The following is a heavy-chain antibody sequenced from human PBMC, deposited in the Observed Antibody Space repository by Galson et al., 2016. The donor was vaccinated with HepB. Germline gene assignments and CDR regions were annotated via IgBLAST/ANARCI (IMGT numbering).Heavy chain of an antibody. V-gene: IGHV3-21*01. CDR2: ISGSRTYI. CDR1: GFTFSSYS. CDR3: VRDVRSLWSAYSALDAFDV. Sequence: SLRLSCAASGFTFSSYSMNWVRQAPGKGLEWVSSISGSRTYIYYADSVKGRFIISRDNAENSLYLHMNNLRAEDTGVYYCVRDVRSLWSAYSALDAFDVWGQGTKVTVSS. J-gene: IGHJ3*01. D-gene: IGHD3-3*01.